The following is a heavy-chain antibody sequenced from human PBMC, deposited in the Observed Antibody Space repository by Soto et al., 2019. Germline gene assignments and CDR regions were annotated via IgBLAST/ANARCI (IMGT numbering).Heavy chain of an antibody. J-gene: IGHJ1*01. CDR3: AHSLAQVPVY. CDR2: VYWDDEK. CDR1: WFSLSTSGVG. Sequence: QITLKESGPTLVKPTQTLTLTCTFSWFSLSTSGVGVGWIRQPPGKALEWLALVYWDDEKRSSPSLKSRLTITKDTSKNQVVFTMTNCDCGDTATYYFAHSLAQVPVYWGQGTLVTVSS. V-gene: IGHV2-5*02.